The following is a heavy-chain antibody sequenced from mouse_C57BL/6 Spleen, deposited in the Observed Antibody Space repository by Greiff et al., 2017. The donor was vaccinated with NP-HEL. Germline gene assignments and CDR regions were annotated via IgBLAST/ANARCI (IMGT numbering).Heavy chain of an antibody. D-gene: IGHD4-1*01. Sequence: VQLVESGGGLVKPGGSLKLSCAASGFTFSSYAMSWVRQTPEKRLEWVATISDGGSYTYYPDNVKGRFTISRDNAKNNLYLQMSHLKSEDTAMYYCARDTGELGRNYAMDYWGQGTSVTVSS. CDR3: ARDTGELGRNYAMDY. CDR1: GFTFSSYA. V-gene: IGHV5-4*01. J-gene: IGHJ4*01. CDR2: ISDGGSYT.